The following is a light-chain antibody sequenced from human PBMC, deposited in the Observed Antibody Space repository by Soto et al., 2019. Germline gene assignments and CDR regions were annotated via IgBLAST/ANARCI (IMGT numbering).Light chain of an antibody. Sequence: DIQMTQSPSTLSASVRDRVTITCRASQSISTWLAWYQQKPGKAPKLLIYKASALESGVPSRFSGSGSGTEFTLTISSLQPDDFATYYCQQYNNYPFTFGGGTKVDIK. CDR2: KAS. V-gene: IGKV1-5*03. J-gene: IGKJ4*01. CDR1: QSISTW. CDR3: QQYNNYPFT.